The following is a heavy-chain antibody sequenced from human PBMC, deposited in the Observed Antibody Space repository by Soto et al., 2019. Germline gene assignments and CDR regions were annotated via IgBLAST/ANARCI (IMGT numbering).Heavy chain of an antibody. CDR1: GYTFTGYY. V-gene: IGHV1-2*02. CDR2: INPNSGGT. J-gene: IGHJ5*02. CDR3: ARGVGYCSSTSCPYNWFDP. Sequence: ASVKVSCKASGYTFTGYYMHWVRQAPGQGLEWMGWINPNSGGTNYAQKFQGRATMTRDTSISTAYMELSRLRSDDTAVYYCARGVGYCSSTSCPYNWFDPWGQGTLVTVSS. D-gene: IGHD2-2*01.